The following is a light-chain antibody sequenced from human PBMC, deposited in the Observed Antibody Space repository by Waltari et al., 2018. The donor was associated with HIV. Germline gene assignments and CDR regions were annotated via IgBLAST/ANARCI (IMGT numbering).Light chain of an antibody. CDR3: CSYAGSSTYVV. CDR2: EGD. Sequence: QSALTQPASVSGSPGQSITNSCTGTSIDVGSYNFVSWYQQHPGNAPKLIIYEGDKRPSGVSYRFSGSKSGSTASLTISGLQAEDEADYYCCSYAGSSTYVVFGGGTQLTVL. CDR1: SIDVGSYNF. V-gene: IGLV2-23*01. J-gene: IGLJ2*01.